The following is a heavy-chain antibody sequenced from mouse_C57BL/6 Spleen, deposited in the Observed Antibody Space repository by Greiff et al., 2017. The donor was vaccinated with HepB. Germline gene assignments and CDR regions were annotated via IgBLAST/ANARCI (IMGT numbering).Heavy chain of an antibody. CDR1: GYTFTDHT. V-gene: IGHV1-78*01. J-gene: IGHJ1*03. CDR2: IYPRDGST. CDR3: ARGGYYYGSSSYFDV. D-gene: IGHD1-1*01. Sequence: VQLVESDAELVKPGASVKISCKVSGYTFTDHTIHWMKQRPEQGLEWIGYIYPRDGSTKYNEKFKGKATLTADKSSSTAYMQLNSLTSEDSAVYFCARGGYYYGSSSYFDVWGTGTTVTVSS.